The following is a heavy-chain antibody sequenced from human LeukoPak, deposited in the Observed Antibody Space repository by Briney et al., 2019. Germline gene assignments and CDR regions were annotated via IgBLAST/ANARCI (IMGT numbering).Heavy chain of an antibody. CDR3: AIGYYHYVWGSYRQYYFDY. J-gene: IGHJ4*02. Sequence: SETLSLTCAVYGGSFRGYYWSCIRQPPGKGLEWIGEINHSGSTNYNPSLKSRVTISVDTSKNQFSLKLSSVTAADTAVYYCAIGYYHYVWGSYRQYYFDYWGQGTLVTVSS. D-gene: IGHD3-16*02. V-gene: IGHV4-34*01. CDR1: GGSFRGYY. CDR2: INHSGST.